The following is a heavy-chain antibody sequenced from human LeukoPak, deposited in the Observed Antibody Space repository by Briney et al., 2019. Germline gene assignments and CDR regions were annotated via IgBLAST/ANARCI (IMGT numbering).Heavy chain of an antibody. D-gene: IGHD6-6*01. CDR1: GYTFSNYG. V-gene: IGHV1-18*01. Sequence: ASVKVSCKAYGYTFSNYGLSWVRQAPGQGLEWMGWISAYNGDTTFAQNVQDRLTLTTDTSTSTAYMELRSLRSDDTAVYYCQLTNMLVLDAFDIWGQGTMVTVSS. CDR2: ISAYNGDT. J-gene: IGHJ3*02. CDR3: QLTNMLVLDAFDI.